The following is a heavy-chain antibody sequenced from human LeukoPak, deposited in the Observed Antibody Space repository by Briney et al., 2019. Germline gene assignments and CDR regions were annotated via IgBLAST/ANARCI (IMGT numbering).Heavy chain of an antibody. J-gene: IGHJ5*02. V-gene: IGHV4-39*01. CDR3: ARAPQRCSGGSCYRGNWFDP. CDR1: GGSISSSSYY. D-gene: IGHD2-15*01. CDR2: IYYSGST. Sequence: PSETLSLTCTVSGGSISSSSYYWGWIRQPPGKGLEWIGSIYYSGSTYYNPSLKSRVTISVDTSRNQFSLKLSSVTAADTAVYYCARAPQRCSGGSCYRGNWFDPWGQGTLVTVSS.